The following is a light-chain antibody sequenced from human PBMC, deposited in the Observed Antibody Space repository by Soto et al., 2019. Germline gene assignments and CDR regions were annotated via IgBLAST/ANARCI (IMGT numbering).Light chain of an antibody. J-gene: IGLJ2*01. CDR2: EVS. V-gene: IGLV2-8*01. CDR1: SSDVGGYNY. CDR3: SSYAGSNNPV. Sequence: QSALTQPPSASGSPGQSVTISCTGTSSDVGGYNYVSWYQQHPGKAPKLMIYEVSKRPSGVPDRFSGSKSGNTASLTVSGLQAKDEADYYCSSYAGSNNPVFGGGTKLTVL.